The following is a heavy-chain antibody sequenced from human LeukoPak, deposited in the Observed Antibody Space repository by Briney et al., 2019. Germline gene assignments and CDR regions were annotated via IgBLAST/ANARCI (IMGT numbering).Heavy chain of an antibody. CDR1: GFTFTDYA. D-gene: IGHD6-13*01. CDR3: ATYSSSYFDY. J-gene: IGHJ4*02. CDR2: ISDNGSQT. V-gene: IGHV3-23*01. Sequence: GGSLRLSCAASGFTFTDYAMSWVRQAPEKGLEWLSTISDNGSQTYYTDSVKGRFTISRDNSKNTLYLQMSSLRAEDTAVYYCATYSSSYFDYWGQGTLVTVSS.